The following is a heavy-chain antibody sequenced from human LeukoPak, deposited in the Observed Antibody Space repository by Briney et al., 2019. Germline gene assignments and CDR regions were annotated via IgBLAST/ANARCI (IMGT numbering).Heavy chain of an antibody. CDR3: AKAGGVGSFDY. Sequence: GGSLRLSCAASGCTFSSYAMSWVRQAPGKGLEWVSAISGSGGSTYCADSVKGRFTISRDNSKNTLYLQMNSLRAEDTAVYYCAKAGGVGSFDYWGQGTLVTVSS. V-gene: IGHV3-23*01. J-gene: IGHJ4*02. CDR1: GCTFSSYA. D-gene: IGHD1-26*01. CDR2: ISGSGGST.